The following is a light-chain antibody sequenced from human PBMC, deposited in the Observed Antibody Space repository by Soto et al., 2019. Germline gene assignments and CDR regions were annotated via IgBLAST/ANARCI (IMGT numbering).Light chain of an antibody. CDR2: GKN. CDR1: SSNIGAGYD. J-gene: IGLJ3*02. V-gene: IGLV1-40*01. Sequence: QSVLTHPPSVSGAPGQRVTISCTGSSSNIGAGYDVHWYQQLPGTAPKLLIYGKNNRPSGVPDRFSGSKSGTSASLAITGLQAEDEADYYCQSYDSSLSGSRVFGGGTKRTVL. CDR3: QSYDSSLSGSRV.